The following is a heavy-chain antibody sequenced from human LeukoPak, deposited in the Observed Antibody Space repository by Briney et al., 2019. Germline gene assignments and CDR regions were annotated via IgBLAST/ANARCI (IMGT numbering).Heavy chain of an antibody. J-gene: IGHJ4*02. CDR1: GFTFSSYD. CDR2: IRPSGANT. D-gene: IGHD3-10*01. CDR3: AKDLRSTLWLPY. Sequence: GGSLRLSCAASGFTFSSYDMTWVRQTPGRGLEWVSSIRPSGANTYYADSVKGRFTISRDNSKNTLYLQMNSLRAEDTAVYYCAKDLRSTLWLPYWGQGTLVTVSS. V-gene: IGHV3-23*01.